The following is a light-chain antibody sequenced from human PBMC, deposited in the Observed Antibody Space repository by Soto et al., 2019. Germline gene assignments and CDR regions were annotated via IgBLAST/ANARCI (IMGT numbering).Light chain of an antibody. CDR2: DAS. V-gene: IGKV3-11*01. Sequence: EIVLTQSPATLSLSPGERDTLSCRASRSVRSYLAWYQQKPGQAPRLLIYDASNRAAGIPARFSGSGSETDFTINISNLEPEDVAVYYCQQRYAWPPITFGQGTRLEIK. CDR1: RSVRSY. CDR3: QQRYAWPPIT. J-gene: IGKJ5*01.